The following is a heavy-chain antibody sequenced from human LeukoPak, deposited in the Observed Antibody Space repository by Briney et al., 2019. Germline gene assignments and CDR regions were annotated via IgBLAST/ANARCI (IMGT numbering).Heavy chain of an antibody. CDR2: ISGSGGST. D-gene: IGHD2/OR15-2a*01. V-gene: IGHV3-23*01. Sequence: GGSLRLSCAASGFTFNNYAMSWVRQAPGKGLEWVSVISGSGGSTYYADSVKGRFTISRDNSKNTLYLQMNSLRAEETAVYYCAKDRGVIVPTGMATWGQGTLVTVSS. CDR3: AKDRGVIVPTGMAT. J-gene: IGHJ5*02. CDR1: GFTFNNYA.